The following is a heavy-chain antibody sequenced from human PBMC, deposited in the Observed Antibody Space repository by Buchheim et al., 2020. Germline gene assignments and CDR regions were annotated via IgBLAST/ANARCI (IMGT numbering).Heavy chain of an antibody. J-gene: IGHJ6*02. CDR2: IYNGGST. D-gene: IGHD6-19*01. V-gene: IGHV3-66*01. Sequence: EVQLVESGGGLVQPGGSLRLSCAASGFTVSSNYMSWVRQAPGKGLEWVSVIYNGGSTYYADSVKGRFTTSRDNSKNTLYLQMNSLRAEDTAVYYCARDRYSSGWYPYYYYGMDVWGQGTT. CDR3: ARDRYSSGWYPYYYYGMDV. CDR1: GFTVSSNY.